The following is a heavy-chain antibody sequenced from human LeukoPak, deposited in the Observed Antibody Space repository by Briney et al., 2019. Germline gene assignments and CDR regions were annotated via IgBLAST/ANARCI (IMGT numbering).Heavy chain of an antibody. CDR2: ISSRGSTI. Sequence: GGSLRLSCAASGFTFSDYYMSWIRQAPGKGLEWVSYISSRGSTIYYADSVKGRFTISRDNAKNSLYLQMNSLRAEDTAVYYCARDRGDYSNSYYYYYMDVWGKGTTVTDSS. J-gene: IGHJ6*03. D-gene: IGHD4-11*01. CDR3: ARDRGDYSNSYYYYYMDV. CDR1: GFTFSDYY. V-gene: IGHV3-11*01.